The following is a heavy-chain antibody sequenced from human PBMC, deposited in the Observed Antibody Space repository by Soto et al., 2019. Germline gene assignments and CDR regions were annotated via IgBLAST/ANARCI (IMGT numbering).Heavy chain of an antibody. CDR1: GYTFTSYA. V-gene: IGHV1-3*01. D-gene: IGHD2-2*01. CDR3: ATETDIVVVPAANYYGMDV. J-gene: IGHJ6*02. Sequence: ASVKVSCKASGYTFTSYAMHWVRQAPGQRLEWMGWINAGNGNTKYSQKFQGRVTITRDTSASTAYMELSSLRSEDTAVYYCATETDIVVVPAANYYGMDVWGQGTTVTVSS. CDR2: INAGNGNT.